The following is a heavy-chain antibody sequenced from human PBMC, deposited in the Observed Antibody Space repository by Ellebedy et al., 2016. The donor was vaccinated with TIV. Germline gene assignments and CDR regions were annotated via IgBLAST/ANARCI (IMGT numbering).Heavy chain of an antibody. CDR1: EFTFRTYS. V-gene: IGHV3-21*01. J-gene: IGHJ4*02. CDR2: ISSTSTYI. Sequence: GESLKISCAASEFTFRTYSMNWVRQAPGKGLEWVSSISSTSTYIFYADSVKGRFTVSRDNAKNSLYLQMNSLRAEDTAVYYCARDITFDYWGQGTLVTVSS. CDR3: ARDITFDY.